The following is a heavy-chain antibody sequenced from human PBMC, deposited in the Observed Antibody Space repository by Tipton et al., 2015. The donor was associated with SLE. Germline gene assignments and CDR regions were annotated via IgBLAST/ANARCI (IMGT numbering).Heavy chain of an antibody. CDR2: IIPIFGTA. CDR3: ARDSSGRDDAFDI. J-gene: IGHJ3*02. D-gene: IGHD3-22*01. Sequence: QLVQSGAEVKKPGASVKVSCKASGYTFTSYGISWVRQAPGQGLEWMGGIIPIFGTANYAQKFQGRVTITADESTSTAYMELSSLRSEDTAVYYCARDSSGRDDAFDIWGQGTMVTVSS. V-gene: IGHV1-69*13. CDR1: GYTFTSYG.